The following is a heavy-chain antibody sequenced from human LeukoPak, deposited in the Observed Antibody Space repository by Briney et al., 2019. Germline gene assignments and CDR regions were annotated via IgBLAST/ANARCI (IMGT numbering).Heavy chain of an antibody. Sequence: EASVKVSCKASGYTFTGYYMHWVRQAPGQGLEWMGWINPNSGGTNYAQKFQGRVTMTRDTSISTAYMELSRLRSDDTAVYYCARDLGCSSGDDFDYWGQGTLVTVSS. CDR3: ARDLGCSSGDDFDY. CDR2: INPNSGGT. V-gene: IGHV1-2*02. D-gene: IGHD6-19*01. J-gene: IGHJ4*02. CDR1: GYTFTGYY.